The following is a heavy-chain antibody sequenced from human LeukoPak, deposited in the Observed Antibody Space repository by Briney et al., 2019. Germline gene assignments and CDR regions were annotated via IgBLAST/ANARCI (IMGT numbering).Heavy chain of an antibody. Sequence: ASVKVSCKASGYTFTSYGINWVRQAPGQGLEWMGWISVFNDDTNSAQKLQGRVTMTRDTSASTAYMELSSLRSEDMAVYYCARFSGQRSFDYWGQGTLVTVSS. CDR2: ISVFNDDT. D-gene: IGHD6-19*01. CDR1: GYTFTSYG. J-gene: IGHJ4*02. V-gene: IGHV1-18*03. CDR3: ARFSGQRSFDY.